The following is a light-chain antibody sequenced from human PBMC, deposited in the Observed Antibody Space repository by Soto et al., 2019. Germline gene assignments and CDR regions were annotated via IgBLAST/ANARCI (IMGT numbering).Light chain of an antibody. V-gene: IGKV3-15*01. CDR3: EQDNNWPPWT. Sequence: EIVMTQSPATLSVSPGERATLSCRASQSVSSNLAWYQQKPGQAPRLLIYGASTRATGIPARFGGSGSGTEFTLTISSLQSEDFAVYYCEQDNNWPPWTFGQGTKVEIK. J-gene: IGKJ1*01. CDR1: QSVSSN. CDR2: GAS.